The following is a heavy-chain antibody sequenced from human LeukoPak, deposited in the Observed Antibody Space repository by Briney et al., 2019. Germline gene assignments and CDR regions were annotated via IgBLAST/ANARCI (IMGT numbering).Heavy chain of an antibody. CDR2: IHASGRT. D-gene: IGHD1-26*01. CDR3: ARDWETPYYMDV. CDR1: GDSISIYY. Sequence: SETLSLTCTVSGDSISIYYWSWIRQPAAKGLEWIGRIHASGRTDYTPSLKSRLTISLDTSKNQFSLMLSSVTAADTAVYYCARDWETPYYMDVWGKGTTVTVSS. J-gene: IGHJ6*03. V-gene: IGHV4-4*07.